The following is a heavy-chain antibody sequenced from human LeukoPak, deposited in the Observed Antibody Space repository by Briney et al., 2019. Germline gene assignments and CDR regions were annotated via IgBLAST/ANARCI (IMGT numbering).Heavy chain of an antibody. CDR1: GYSISSGYY. V-gene: IGHV4-38-2*02. Sequence: PSETLSLTCTVSGYSISSGYYWGWIRQPPGKGLEWIGSIYHSGSTYYNPSLKSRVTISVDTSKNQFSLKLSSVTAADTAVYYCARGRFIAARLPGYWGQGTLVTVSS. CDR3: ARGRFIAARLPGY. CDR2: IYHSGST. J-gene: IGHJ4*02. D-gene: IGHD6-6*01.